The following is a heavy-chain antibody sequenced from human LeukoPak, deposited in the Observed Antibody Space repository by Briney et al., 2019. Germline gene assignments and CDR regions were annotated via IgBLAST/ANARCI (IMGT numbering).Heavy chain of an antibody. D-gene: IGHD6-13*01. J-gene: IGHJ4*02. Sequence: SETLSLTCNVSGGSMSNIYYWGWIRQPPGKGLEWIGNIFYSGITYYNPSLRSRVTIAIDTSKNQFSLDLSSVTAADTAVYYCARHGIVDSSRKYYFDYWGQGTLVTVSS. V-gene: IGHV4-39*01. CDR1: GGSMSNIYY. CDR3: ARHGIVDSSRKYYFDY. CDR2: IFYSGIT.